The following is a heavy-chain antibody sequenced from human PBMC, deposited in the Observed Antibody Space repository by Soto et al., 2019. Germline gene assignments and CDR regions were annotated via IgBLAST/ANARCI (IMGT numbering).Heavy chain of an antibody. CDR3: ASGIQLWLRRINNGYSG. CDR1: GGTFSTYA. Sequence: QVQLVQSGAEVKKPESSVKVSCKAPGGTFSTYAISWVRQAPGQGLEWMGGIIPMFGTANYAQRFQDRVTIPADESTITVYMELSSLRSEDTAVYFCASGIQLWLRRINNGYSGWGQGTLVTVSS. V-gene: IGHV1-69*12. D-gene: IGHD5-18*01. J-gene: IGHJ4*02. CDR2: IIPMFGTA.